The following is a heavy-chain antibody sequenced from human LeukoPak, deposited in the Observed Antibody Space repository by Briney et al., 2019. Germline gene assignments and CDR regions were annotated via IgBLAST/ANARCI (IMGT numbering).Heavy chain of an antibody. CDR1: EFSFSGHW. V-gene: IGHV3-74*01. CDR2: ISPTGSTT. Sequence: SGGSLRLSCTASEFSFSGHWMHWDRQLPGKGLVWVSRISPTGSTTSYADSVKGRFTVSRDNAKNTLYLQVNNLRAEDTAVYYCARGPNSNWSGLDFWGQGTLLTVSS. D-gene: IGHD6-6*01. J-gene: IGHJ4*02. CDR3: ARGPNSNWSGLDF.